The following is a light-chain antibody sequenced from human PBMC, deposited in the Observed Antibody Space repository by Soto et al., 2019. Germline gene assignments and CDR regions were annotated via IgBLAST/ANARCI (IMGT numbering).Light chain of an antibody. CDR1: QSISSW. V-gene: IGKV1-5*03. Sequence: DIQMTQSPSTLSASVGDRVTITCRASQSISSWLAWYQQKPGKAPKILIYKASSLESGVPSRFSGSGSGTEVTLTISSLQPDDFATYYCQQYNSYSWTFGQGTNVEIK. J-gene: IGKJ1*01. CDR2: KAS. CDR3: QQYNSYSWT.